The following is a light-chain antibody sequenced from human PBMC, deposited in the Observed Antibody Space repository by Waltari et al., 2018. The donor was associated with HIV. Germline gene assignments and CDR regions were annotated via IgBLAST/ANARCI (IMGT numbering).Light chain of an antibody. CDR3: SSYASSFTLL. CDR2: DVD. V-gene: IGLV2-14*03. Sequence: QSALTQPASVSGSPGQSITISCTGTSSDIGCFNYVSWYQQHPDKAPKLIIFDVDIRPSWISKRFSGSKSGNTASLTISGLQAEDEADYYCSSYASSFTLLFGGGTKLTVL. CDR1: SSDIGCFNY. J-gene: IGLJ3*02.